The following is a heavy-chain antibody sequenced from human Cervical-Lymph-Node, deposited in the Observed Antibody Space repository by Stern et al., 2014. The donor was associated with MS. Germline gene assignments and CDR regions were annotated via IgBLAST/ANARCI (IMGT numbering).Heavy chain of an antibody. Sequence: QVQLVQSGGGVVQPGRSLRLTCTVSGFTFSSYGMHWVRQAPGKGLEWVPVISYDGGDTYYAESVKGRFTISRDNSKNTLYLEMRSLRPEDTAVYYCVKRGITEVRGVRLGDYWGPGTLVIVSS. CDR2: ISYDGGDT. CDR3: VKRGITEVRGVRLGDY. J-gene: IGHJ4*02. CDR1: GFTFSSYG. D-gene: IGHD3-10*01. V-gene: IGHV3-30*18.